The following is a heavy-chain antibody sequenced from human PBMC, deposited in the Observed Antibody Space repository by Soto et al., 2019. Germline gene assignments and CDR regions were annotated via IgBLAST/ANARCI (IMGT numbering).Heavy chain of an antibody. J-gene: IGHJ4*02. CDR1: GGSISSGGYY. Sequence: QVQLQESGPGLVKPSQTLSLTCTVSGGSISSGGYYWSWIRQHPGKGLEWIGYVDCSGTTYYNPSLKSRVTISVDTSKNQFSLKLSSVTAADTAVYYCARDHYDSSGYYYVDYWGQGTLVTVSS. D-gene: IGHD3-22*01. CDR3: ARDHYDSSGYYYVDY. V-gene: IGHV4-31*03. CDR2: VDCSGTT.